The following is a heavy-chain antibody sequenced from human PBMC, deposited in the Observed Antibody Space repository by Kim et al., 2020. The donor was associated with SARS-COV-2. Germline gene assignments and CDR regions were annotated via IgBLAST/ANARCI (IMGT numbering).Heavy chain of an antibody. D-gene: IGHD3-9*01. CDR3: TRGRGYFDWQNWFDP. Sequence: GGSLRLSCTASGFTFGDYAMSWFRQAPGKGLEWVGFIRSKAYGGTTEYAASVKGRFTISRDDSKSIAYLQMNSLKTEDTAVYYCTRGRGYFDWQNWFDPWGQGTLVTVSS. J-gene: IGHJ5*02. CDR1: GFTFGDYA. CDR2: IRSKAYGGTT. V-gene: IGHV3-49*03.